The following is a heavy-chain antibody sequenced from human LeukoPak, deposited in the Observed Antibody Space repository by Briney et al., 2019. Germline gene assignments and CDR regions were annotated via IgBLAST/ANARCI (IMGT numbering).Heavy chain of an antibody. V-gene: IGHV1-2*02. CDR1: GYTFTDYY. CDR3: ARDIWNLRLIYY. D-gene: IGHD3-16*01. Sequence: ASLKLSCKASGYTFTDYYLHWVRQAPGQGLEWMGWINPNSGETKYAQNFKGRVTMTGDTSISTGYMELSGLTSDDTAVYYCARDIWNLRLIYYWGQGTVVTVSS. J-gene: IGHJ4*02. CDR2: INPNSGET.